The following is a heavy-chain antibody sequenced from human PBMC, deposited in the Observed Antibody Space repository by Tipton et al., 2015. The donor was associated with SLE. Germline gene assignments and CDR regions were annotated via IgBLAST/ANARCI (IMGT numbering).Heavy chain of an antibody. CDR2: IYYSGST. V-gene: IGHV4-59*08. Sequence: TLSLTCTVSGGSISSYYWSWIRQPPGKGLEWIGYIYYSGSTNYNPSLKSRVTISVDTSKNQFSLKLSSVTAADPAVYYCARQSYPGLVVYAHNWFDPWGQGTLVTVSS. CDR1: GGSISSYY. J-gene: IGHJ5*02. CDR3: ARQSYPGLVVYAHNWFDP. D-gene: IGHD2-8*02.